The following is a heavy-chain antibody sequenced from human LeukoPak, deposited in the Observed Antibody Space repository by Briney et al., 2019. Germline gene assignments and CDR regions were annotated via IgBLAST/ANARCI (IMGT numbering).Heavy chain of an antibody. V-gene: IGHV3-74*01. CDR1: GFTFSSYR. CDR2: ISSDGSST. Sequence: GGSLRLSCAASGFTFSSYRMHWVRQAPGKGLVWVSCISSDGSSTTYADSVKGRFTISRDNAKNTLYLQMNSLRAEDTAVYYCARNVYDSSGYYYFDYWGQGTLVTVSS. CDR3: ARNVYDSSGYYYFDY. D-gene: IGHD3-22*01. J-gene: IGHJ4*02.